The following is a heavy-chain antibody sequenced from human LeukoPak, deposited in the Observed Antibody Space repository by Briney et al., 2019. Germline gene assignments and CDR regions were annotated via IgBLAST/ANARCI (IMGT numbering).Heavy chain of an antibody. CDR2: IKQDGSER. CDR3: ARVSGNYYRWFDS. Sequence: GGSLRLSCAASRFTFSSYWMSWVRQAPGKGLEWVANIKQDGSERYYVDSVKGRFTISRDNAKNSLYLQMNSLRAEDTAVYYCARVSGNYYRWFDSWGQGTLVTVSS. D-gene: IGHD1-26*01. V-gene: IGHV3-7*03. CDR1: RFTFSSYW. J-gene: IGHJ5*01.